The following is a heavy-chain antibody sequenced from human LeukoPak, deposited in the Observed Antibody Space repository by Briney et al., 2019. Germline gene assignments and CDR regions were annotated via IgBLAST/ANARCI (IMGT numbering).Heavy chain of an antibody. Sequence: ASVKVSCKASGYTFTSYGISWVRQAPGQGLEWMGWISAYNGNTNYAQKLQGRVTMTTDTSTSTAYKELRSLRSDDTAVYYCARPLTVTNGRSWFDPWGQGTLVTVSS. D-gene: IGHD4-17*01. J-gene: IGHJ5*02. CDR2: ISAYNGNT. CDR1: GYTFTSYG. CDR3: ARPLTVTNGRSWFDP. V-gene: IGHV1-18*01.